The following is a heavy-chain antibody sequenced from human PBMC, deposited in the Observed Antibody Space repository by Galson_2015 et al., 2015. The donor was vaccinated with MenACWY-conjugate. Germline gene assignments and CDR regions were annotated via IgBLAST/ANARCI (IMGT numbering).Heavy chain of an antibody. V-gene: IGHV3-74*01. CDR1: GFTFSSYW. J-gene: IGHJ4*02. Sequence: LRLSCAASGFTFSSYWMHWVRQAPGKGLVWVSRINSDGSTTTYADSVKGRFTISRDDAKNTLYLQMNSLRAEDTAVYYCARAFTFGSNYAYQFDYWGQGTLVTVSS. CDR2: INSDGSTT. D-gene: IGHD3-10*01. CDR3: ARAFTFGSNYAYQFDY.